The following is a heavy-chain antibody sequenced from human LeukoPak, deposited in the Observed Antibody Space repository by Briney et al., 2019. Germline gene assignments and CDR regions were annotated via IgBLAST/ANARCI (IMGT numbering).Heavy chain of an antibody. J-gene: IGHJ4*02. CDR3: AKAASLIATAVVAFDY. CDR1: GFTFSSYA. V-gene: IGHV3-23*01. Sequence: GASLRLSCAASGFTFSSYAMSWVRQAPGKGLEWVSAVSGTGGSTYYADSVKGRFTISRDNSRNTLYLQMNSLRAEDTAVYYCAKAASLIATAVVAFDYWGQGTLVTVSS. D-gene: IGHD6-13*01. CDR2: VSGTGGST.